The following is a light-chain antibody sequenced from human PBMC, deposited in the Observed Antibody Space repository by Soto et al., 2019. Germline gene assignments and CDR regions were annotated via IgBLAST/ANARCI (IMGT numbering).Light chain of an antibody. CDR2: DAS. J-gene: IGKJ4*01. Sequence: EGVLTRSRATLSLSPGETATLCFRSIQSLRANYVAWYQQRPGQAPRLLIYDASSRATGVQDRFSGSGSGTDFTLTISRLEPEDFAVYYCQHCQHYGDSPPLTFGGGTKVDIK. CDR3: QHCQHYGDSPPLT. V-gene: IGKV3D-20*02. CDR1: QSLRANY.